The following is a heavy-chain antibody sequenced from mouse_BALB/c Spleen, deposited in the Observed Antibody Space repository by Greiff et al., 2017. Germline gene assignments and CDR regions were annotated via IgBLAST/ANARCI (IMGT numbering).Heavy chain of an antibody. Sequence: EVKLVESGPSLVKPSQTLSLTCSVTGYSITSCYWNWIRKFPGNKLEYMGYISYSGSTYYNPSHNSRISITRDTSKNQYYLQLNSVTTEDTATYYCARYEGYGSWYFDYWGQGTTLTVSA. J-gene: IGHJ2*01. V-gene: IGHV3-8*02. D-gene: IGHD1-1*01. CDR2: ISYSGST. CDR3: ARYEGYGSWYFDY. CDR1: GYSITSCY.